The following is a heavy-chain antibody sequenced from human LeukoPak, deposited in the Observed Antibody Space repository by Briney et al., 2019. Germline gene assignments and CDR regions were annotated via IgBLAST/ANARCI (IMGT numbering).Heavy chain of an antibody. J-gene: IGHJ4*02. CDR3: AKERPSNYESSGYYPYYFDY. CDR1: GFTFSTYA. D-gene: IGHD3-22*01. Sequence: GGSLRLSCASSGFTFSTYAMNWVRQAPGKGLEWVASISGNGRNIYYSDSVKGRLSISRDNSKNTLYLRMNSLRAEDTAVYYCAKERPSNYESSGYYPYYFDYLGQRNKVTVSP. V-gene: IGHV3-23*01. CDR2: ISGNGRNI.